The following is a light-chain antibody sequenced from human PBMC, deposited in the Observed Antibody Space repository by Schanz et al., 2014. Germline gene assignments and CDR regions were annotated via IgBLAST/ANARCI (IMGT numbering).Light chain of an antibody. CDR2: GAS. V-gene: IGKV3-15*01. CDR3: QQRSNWPLT. CDR1: QSVSSN. Sequence: EIVMTQSPATLSVSPGERATLSCRARQSVSSNLAWYQQKPGQAPRLLIYGASTRATGIPARFSGSGSGTDFTLTISSLEAEDFAVYYCQQRSNWPLTFGGGTKVEIK. J-gene: IGKJ4*01.